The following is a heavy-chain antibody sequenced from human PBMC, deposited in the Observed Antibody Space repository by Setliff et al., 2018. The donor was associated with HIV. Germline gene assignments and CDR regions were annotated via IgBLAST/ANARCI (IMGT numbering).Heavy chain of an antibody. Sequence: PGGSLRLSCAASGFTLNDYHMNWVRQAPGKGLEWVSYISIGGTTIYHADSVKARFTISRDNAKNTLFLQMDSLRADDTAVYYCARDGVATIDLDFWGQGTLVTVSS. CDR1: GFTLNDYH. J-gene: IGHJ4*02. CDR2: ISIGGTTI. CDR3: ARDGVATIDLDF. V-gene: IGHV3-48*04. D-gene: IGHD5-12*01.